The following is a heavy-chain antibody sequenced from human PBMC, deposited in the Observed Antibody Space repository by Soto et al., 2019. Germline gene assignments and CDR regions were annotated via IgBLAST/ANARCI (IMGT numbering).Heavy chain of an antibody. D-gene: IGHD1-20*01. CDR1: GGSFSGYY. Sequence: PSETLSLTCAVYGGSFSGYYWSWIRQPPGKGLEWIGEINHSGSTNYNPSLKSRVTISVDTSKNQFSLKLSSVTAADTAVYYCARSRYNWNPSNWFDPWGQGTLVTAPQ. CDR2: INHSGST. J-gene: IGHJ5*02. V-gene: IGHV4-34*01. CDR3: ARSRYNWNPSNWFDP.